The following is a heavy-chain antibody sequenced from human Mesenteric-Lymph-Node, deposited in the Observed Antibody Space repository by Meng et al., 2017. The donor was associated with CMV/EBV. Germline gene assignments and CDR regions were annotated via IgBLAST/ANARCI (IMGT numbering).Heavy chain of an antibody. D-gene: IGHD1-26*01. Sequence: GESLKISCAVSGFTFPSYALTWVRQAPGKGLEWVSVFYRGVTTTYYYVDSVEGRFTISRDDSKSTLYLQMNSLRAEDTAMFYCARDLGKIDYWGQGTLVTVSS. J-gene: IGHJ4*02. V-gene: IGHV3-23*03. CDR1: GFTFPSYA. CDR3: ARDLGKIDY. CDR2: FYRGVTTT.